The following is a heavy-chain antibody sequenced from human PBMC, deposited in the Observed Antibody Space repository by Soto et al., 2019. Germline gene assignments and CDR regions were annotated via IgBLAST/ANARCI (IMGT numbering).Heavy chain of an antibody. J-gene: IGHJ4*02. V-gene: IGHV1-2*04. CDR2: INPNSGGT. CDR3: AREPYYDSSGYYYSWSRRYFDY. D-gene: IGHD3-22*01. Sequence: ASVKVSCKASGYTFTGYYMHWVRQAPGQGLEWMGWINPNSGGTNYAQKFQGWVTMTRDTSTSTTYMELSRLRSDDTAVYYCAREPYYDSSGYYYSWSRRYFDYWGQGTLVTVSS. CDR1: GYTFTGYY.